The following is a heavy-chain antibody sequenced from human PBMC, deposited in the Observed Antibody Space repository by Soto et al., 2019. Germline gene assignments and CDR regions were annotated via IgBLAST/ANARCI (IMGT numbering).Heavy chain of an antibody. Sequence: EVQLVESGGGLVQPGGSLRLSCAASGFTFSSYAMHWVRQAPGKGLEYVSAISSNGGSTYYANSVKGRFTISRDNSKTTLYLQMGSLRAEDMAVYYCATTLAAAGGYYFNYWGQGTLVTVSS. CDR1: GFTFSSYA. CDR3: ATTLAAAGGYYFNY. V-gene: IGHV3-64*01. D-gene: IGHD6-13*01. J-gene: IGHJ4*02. CDR2: ISSNGGST.